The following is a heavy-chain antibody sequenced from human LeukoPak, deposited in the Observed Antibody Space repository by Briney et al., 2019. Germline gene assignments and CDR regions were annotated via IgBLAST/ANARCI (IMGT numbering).Heavy chain of an antibody. CDR3: AKEGEEITGSSYMDV. Sequence: GSKKSYVDSVKGRSTISRDNSKNTLYLQMNSLRAEDTAVYYCAKEGEEITGSSYMDVWGKGTTVTVSS. J-gene: IGHJ6*03. V-gene: IGHV3-30*01. CDR2: GSKK. D-gene: IGHD6-6*01.